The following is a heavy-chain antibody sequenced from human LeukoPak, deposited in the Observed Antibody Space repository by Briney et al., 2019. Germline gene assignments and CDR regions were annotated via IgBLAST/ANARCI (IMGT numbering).Heavy chain of an antibody. D-gene: IGHD6-19*01. CDR2: ISYDGSNK. V-gene: IGHV3-30*04. CDR3: ARDFLQWLVLSGVVY. J-gene: IGHJ4*02. CDR1: GFTFSSYA. Sequence: SCKASGFTFSSYAMHWVRQAPGKGLEWVAVISYDGSNKYYADSVKDRFTISRDNSKSTLYLQMNSLRAEDTAVYYCARDFLQWLVLSGVVYWGQGTLVTVSS.